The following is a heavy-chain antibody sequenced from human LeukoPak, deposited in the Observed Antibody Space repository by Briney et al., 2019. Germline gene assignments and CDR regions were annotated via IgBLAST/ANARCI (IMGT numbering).Heavy chain of an antibody. CDR3: TSLVPARRTFDY. CDR1: GGSISSYY. J-gene: IGHJ4*02. Sequence: PSETLSLTCTVSGGSISSYYWSWIRQPPGKGLEWIGYIYTSGSTNYNPSLKSRVTISVDTSKNQFSLKLSSVTAADTAVYYCTSLVPARRTFDYWGQGTLVTVSS. D-gene: IGHD6-6*01. V-gene: IGHV4-4*09. CDR2: IYTSGST.